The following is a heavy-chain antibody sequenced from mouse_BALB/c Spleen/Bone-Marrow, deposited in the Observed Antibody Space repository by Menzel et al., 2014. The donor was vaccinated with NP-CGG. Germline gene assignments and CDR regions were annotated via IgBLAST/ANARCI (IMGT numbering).Heavy chain of an antibody. Sequence: EVKVVESGGGLVKPGGSLKLSCAASGFTFSSYAMSWVRQTPEKRLEWVATISSGGSYTYYPDSVKGRFTISRDNAKNTLYLQMSSLRSDDTAIYYCARQGDCYFDYWGQGTTLTVSS. CDR2: ISSGGSYT. J-gene: IGHJ2*01. CDR1: GFTFSSYA. CDR3: ARQGDCYFDY. V-gene: IGHV5-9-3*01.